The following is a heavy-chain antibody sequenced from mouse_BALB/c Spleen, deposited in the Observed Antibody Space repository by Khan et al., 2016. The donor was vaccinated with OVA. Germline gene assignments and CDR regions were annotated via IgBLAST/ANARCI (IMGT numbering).Heavy chain of an antibody. V-gene: IGHV3-2*02. CDR3: ARTARIKY. D-gene: IGHD1-2*01. CDR2: ISYSGST. Sequence: VQLQESGPGLVKPSQSLSLTCTVTGYSITSGYGWNWIRQFPGNKLEWMGYISYSGSTKYNPSLKSRISITRDTSKNQFFLQLNSVTTEDTATYYRARTARIKYWGQGTTLTVSS. J-gene: IGHJ2*01. CDR1: GYSITSGYG.